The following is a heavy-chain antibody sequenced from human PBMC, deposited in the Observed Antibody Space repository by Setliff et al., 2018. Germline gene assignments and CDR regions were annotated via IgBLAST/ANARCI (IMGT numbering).Heavy chain of an antibody. CDR1: GYKFNDYA. D-gene: IGHD2-8*01. Sequence: ASVKVSCKTSGYKFNDYAISWVRQGPGQGLEWMGWISAYSGNTYYAQKLHDRVTLTTDTSTSKAYMELRSLGTDDTAVYYCSRLVRYCTTTPCQRASGGEFWGQGTLVNVSS. J-gene: IGHJ4*01. CDR3: SRLVRYCTTTPCQRASGGEF. V-gene: IGHV1-18*01. CDR2: ISAYSGNT.